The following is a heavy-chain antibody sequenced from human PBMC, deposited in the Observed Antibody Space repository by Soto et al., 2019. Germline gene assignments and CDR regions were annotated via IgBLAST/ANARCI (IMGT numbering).Heavy chain of an antibody. CDR2: ISGSGGST. Sequence: PGGSLRLSCAASGFTFSSYVMSWVRQAPGKGLEWVTAISGSGGSTYYADSVKGRFTISRDNSKNQFSLKLSSVTAADTAVYYCARDRTGAFDYWGQGTLVTVSS. D-gene: IGHD1-1*01. CDR1: GFTFSSYV. CDR3: ARDRTGAFDY. V-gene: IGHV3-23*01. J-gene: IGHJ4*02.